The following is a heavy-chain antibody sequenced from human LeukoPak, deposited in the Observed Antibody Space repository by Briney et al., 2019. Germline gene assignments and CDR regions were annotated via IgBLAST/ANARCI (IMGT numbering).Heavy chain of an antibody. D-gene: IGHD1-1*01. CDR1: GFTVSSNY. CDR3: ARIETVVDAFDI. J-gene: IGHJ3*02. Sequence: GGSLRLSCAASGFTVSSNYMTWVRQAPGKGLEWVSLIYSGGSTSYADSVRGRSTISRDNSKNTLYLQMNSLRAEDTAVYYCARIETVVDAFDIWGQGTLVTVSS. V-gene: IGHV3-66*01. CDR2: IYSGGST.